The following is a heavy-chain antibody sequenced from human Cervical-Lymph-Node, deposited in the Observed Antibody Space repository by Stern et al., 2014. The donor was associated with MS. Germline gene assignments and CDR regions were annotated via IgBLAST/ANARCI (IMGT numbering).Heavy chain of an antibody. V-gene: IGHV1-69*06. J-gene: IGHJ4*02. D-gene: IGHD2-2*01. CDR3: ARDRYCSSTSCYLHAFFDY. CDR2: IIPIFGTA. Sequence: VQLVESGAEVKKPGSSVKVFCKASGGTFSSYAISWVRQAPGQGLEWMGGIIPIFGTANYAQKFQGRVTITADKSTSTAYMELSSLRSEDTAVYYCARDRYCSSTSCYLHAFFDYWGQGTLVTVSS. CDR1: GGTFSSYA.